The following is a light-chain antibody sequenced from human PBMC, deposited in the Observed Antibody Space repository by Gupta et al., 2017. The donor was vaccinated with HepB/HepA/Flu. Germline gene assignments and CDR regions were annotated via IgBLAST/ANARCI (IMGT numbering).Light chain of an antibody. J-gene: IGLJ1*01. CDR3: SSYTSASTRI. V-gene: IGLV2-14*03. CDR1: SSDVGAYNY. CDR2: DVG. Sequence: QSALTQPASVSGSPGQSITISCTGTSSDVGAYNYVSWYQQHPAKAPKLIIYDVGDRPSGVSHRFSGSKSGNTASLTISGLQAEDEADYYCSSYTSASTRIFGTGTKVTVL.